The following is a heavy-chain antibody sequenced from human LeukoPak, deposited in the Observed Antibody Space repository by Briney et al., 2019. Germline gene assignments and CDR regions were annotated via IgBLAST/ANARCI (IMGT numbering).Heavy chain of an antibody. CDR3: AKVKTGVVVLSYFDY. J-gene: IGHJ4*02. CDR2: ISGSGGST. D-gene: IGHD3-22*01. V-gene: IGHV3-23*01. CDR1: GFTFSSYG. Sequence: LPGGSLRLSCAASGFTFSSYGMSWVRQAPGKGLEWVSAISGSGGSTYYADSVKGRFTISRDNSKNTLYLQMNSLRAEDTAVYYCAKVKTGVVVLSYFDYWGQGTLVTVSS.